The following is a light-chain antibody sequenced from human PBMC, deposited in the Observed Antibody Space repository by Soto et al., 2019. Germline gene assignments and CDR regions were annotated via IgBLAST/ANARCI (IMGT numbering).Light chain of an antibody. CDR2: KAS. V-gene: IGKV1-5*03. Sequence: DIQMTQSPSTLAASVGDRGTITCRASQSISSWLAWYQQKPGKAPKLLIYKASSLESGVPSRFSGSGSGTEFTLTISSLQPEDFATYYCQQYNSYSRTFGQGTKVDIK. J-gene: IGKJ1*01. CDR3: QQYNSYSRT. CDR1: QSISSW.